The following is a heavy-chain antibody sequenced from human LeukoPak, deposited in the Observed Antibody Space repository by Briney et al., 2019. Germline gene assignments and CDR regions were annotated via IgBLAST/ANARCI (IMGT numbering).Heavy chain of an antibody. D-gene: IGHD6-6*01. CDR3: ARDPIAARRPGFDY. CDR1: GYTFTVYY. Sequence: ASVRVSCRASGYTFTVYYMHWVRQAPGQGREWVGWINPNSGGTNYAQTFQGRVTMPRDTSISTAYMELSRLRSDDTAVYYCARDPIAARRPGFDYWGQGNLVPVSS. CDR2: INPNSGGT. V-gene: IGHV1-2*02. J-gene: IGHJ4*02.